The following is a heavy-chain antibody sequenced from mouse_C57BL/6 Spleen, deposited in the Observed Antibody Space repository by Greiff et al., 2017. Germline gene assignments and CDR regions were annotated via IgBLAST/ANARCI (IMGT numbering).Heavy chain of an antibody. CDR2: IDPSDSET. Sequence: QVHVKQPGAELVRPGSSVKLSCKASGYTFTSYWMHWVKQRPIQGLEWIGNIDPSDSETHYNQKFKDKATLTVDKSSSTAYMQLSSLTSEDSAVYYCARLGYYGSSYYWYFDVWGTGTTVTVSS. D-gene: IGHD1-1*01. J-gene: IGHJ1*03. CDR3: ARLGYYGSSYYWYFDV. CDR1: GYTFTSYW. V-gene: IGHV1-52*01.